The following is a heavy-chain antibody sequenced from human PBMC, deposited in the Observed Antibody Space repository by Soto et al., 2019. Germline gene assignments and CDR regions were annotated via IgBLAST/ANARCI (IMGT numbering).Heavy chain of an antibody. CDR2: ISSSGVTK. V-gene: IGHV3-48*02. J-gene: IGHJ6*02. D-gene: IGHD2-15*01. CDR1: GFSFSRYN. CDR3: AREGGLIDAKNGMDV. Sequence: PGGSLRLSCEASGFSFSRYNMNWVRQSPGKGLEWVAYISSSGVTKYYADSVKGRFTISRDNANNSLSLQVDSLRDEDTAVYYCAREGGLIDAKNGMDVGGQGTTVTVSS.